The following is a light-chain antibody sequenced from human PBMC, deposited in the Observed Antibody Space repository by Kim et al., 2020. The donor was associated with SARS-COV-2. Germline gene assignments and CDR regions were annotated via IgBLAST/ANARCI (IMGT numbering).Light chain of an antibody. Sequence: DIVMTQSPDSLAVSLGERATFTCKSSQSVLHSANNNLAWYQQKPGQPPKLLIYWASTRESGVPDRISGSGSGTDFTLTINSLQAEDVALYYCQQYYAIPWTFGQGTKVDIK. CDR1: QSVLHSANNN. V-gene: IGKV4-1*01. J-gene: IGKJ1*01. CDR3: QQYYAIPWT. CDR2: WAS.